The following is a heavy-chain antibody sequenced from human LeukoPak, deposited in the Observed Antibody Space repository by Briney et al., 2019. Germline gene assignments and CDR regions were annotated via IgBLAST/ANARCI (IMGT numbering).Heavy chain of an antibody. CDR2: IYYSGST. Sequence: SETLSLTCTVSGGPISSYYWSWIRQPPGKGLEWIGYIYYSGSTNYNPSLKSRVTISVDTSKNQFSLKLSSVTAADTAVYYCARSADCSSTSCYVWYFDLWGRGTLVTVSS. V-gene: IGHV4-59*01. J-gene: IGHJ2*01. CDR3: ARSADCSSTSCYVWYFDL. CDR1: GGPISSYY. D-gene: IGHD2-2*01.